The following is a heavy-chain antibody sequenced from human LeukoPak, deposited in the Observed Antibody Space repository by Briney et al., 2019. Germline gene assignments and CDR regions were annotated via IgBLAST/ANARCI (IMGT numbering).Heavy chain of an antibody. CDR1: GGSISSGDYY. CDR3: ARLLGYCSSTSCYMYFDY. D-gene: IGHD2-2*02. CDR2: IYYSGST. V-gene: IGHV4-30-4*01. Sequence: PSETLSLTCTVSGGSISSGDYYWRWIRQPPGKGLEWIGYIYYSGSTYYNPSLKSRVTISVDTSKNQFSLKLSSVTAADTAVYYCARLLGYCSSTSCYMYFDYWGQGTLVTVSS. J-gene: IGHJ4*02.